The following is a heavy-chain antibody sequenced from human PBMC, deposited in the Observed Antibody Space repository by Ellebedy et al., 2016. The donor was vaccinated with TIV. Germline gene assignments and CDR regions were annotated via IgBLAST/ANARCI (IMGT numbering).Heavy chain of an antibody. CDR2: ISVGLTT. Sequence: GESLKISCAASAFTISSNYISWVRQAPGKGLEWVSVISVGLTTYYADSVKGRFTVTRDDSKNMVHLQMDSLRAEDTALYYCARMDGGLYYYYYGMDVWGQGTTVTVSS. CDR3: ARMDGGLYYYYYGMDV. D-gene: IGHD2-15*01. V-gene: IGHV3-66*01. CDR1: AFTISSNY. J-gene: IGHJ6*02.